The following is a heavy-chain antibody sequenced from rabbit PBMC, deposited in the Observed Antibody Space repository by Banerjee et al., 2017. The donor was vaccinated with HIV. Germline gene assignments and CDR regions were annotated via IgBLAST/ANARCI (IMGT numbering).Heavy chain of an antibody. V-gene: IGHV1S40*01. CDR1: GFSFSNYYY. CDR3: AGGADDYRDGFNL. CDR2: IYAGSSGST. J-gene: IGHJ4*01. D-gene: IGHD2-1*01. Sequence: QSLEESGGDLVKPGASLTVTCTASGFSFSNYYYMCWVRQAPGKGLEWIACIYAGSSGSTYYASWAKGRFTISKTSSTTVTLQMTSLTAADTATYFCAGGADDYRDGFNLWGQGTLVTDS.